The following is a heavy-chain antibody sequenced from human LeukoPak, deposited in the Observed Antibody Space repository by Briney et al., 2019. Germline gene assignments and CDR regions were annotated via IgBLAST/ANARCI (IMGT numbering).Heavy chain of an antibody. CDR3: ARAPIYYGSGSYYWETVDY. D-gene: IGHD3-10*01. CDR1: GGTFSSYA. J-gene: IGHJ4*02. V-gene: IGHV1-69*06. CDR2: IIPIFGTA. Sequence: GASVKVSCKASGGTFSSYAISWVRQAPGQELEWMGGIIPIFGTANYAQKFQGRVTITADKSTSTAYMELSSLRSEDTAVYYCARAPIYYGSGSYYWETVDYWGQGTLVTVSS.